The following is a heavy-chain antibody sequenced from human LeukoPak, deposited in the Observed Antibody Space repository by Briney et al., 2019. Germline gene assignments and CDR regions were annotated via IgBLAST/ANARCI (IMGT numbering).Heavy chain of an antibody. V-gene: IGHV4-39*07. D-gene: IGHD3-10*01. CDR2: INHSGST. CDR3: ARGLFGITMVRGVIINQIWFDP. CDR1: GGSISSSSYY. Sequence: SETLSLTCTVSGGSISSSSYYWGWIRQPPGKGLEWIGEINHSGSTNYNPSLKSRVTISVDTSKNQFSLKLSSVTAADTAVYYCARGLFGITMVRGVIINQIWFDPWGQGTLVTVSS. J-gene: IGHJ5*02.